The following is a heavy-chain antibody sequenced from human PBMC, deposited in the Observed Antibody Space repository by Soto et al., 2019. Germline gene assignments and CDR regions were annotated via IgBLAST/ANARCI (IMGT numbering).Heavy chain of an antibody. CDR1: GFNLSSYN. CDR2: ISSSSSTK. V-gene: IGHV3-48*02. Sequence: EVQLVESGGDLVQPGGSLRLACAAPGFNLSSYNMNWVRQAPGKGLEWVSYISSSSSTKYYADSVRGRFTISRDNAKNSLYLQMNRLRDEDTAVYYCEREHSTAWRFFDYWGQGSRVTVSS. CDR3: EREHSTAWRFFDY. J-gene: IGHJ4*02. D-gene: IGHD6-19*01.